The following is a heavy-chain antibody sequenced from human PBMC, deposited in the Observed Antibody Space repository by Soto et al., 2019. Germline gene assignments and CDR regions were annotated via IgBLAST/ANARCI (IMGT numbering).Heavy chain of an antibody. CDR2: ISYDGSNK. CDR1: GFTFSSYG. Sequence: GGSLRLSCAASGFTFSSYGMHWVRQAPGKGLEWVAVISYDGSNKYYADSVKGRFTISRDNSKNTLYLQMNSLRAEDTAVYYCAKDPGSRYYYGSGSYPDHDYWGQGTLVTVSS. D-gene: IGHD3-10*01. V-gene: IGHV3-30*18. CDR3: AKDPGSRYYYGSGSYPDHDY. J-gene: IGHJ4*02.